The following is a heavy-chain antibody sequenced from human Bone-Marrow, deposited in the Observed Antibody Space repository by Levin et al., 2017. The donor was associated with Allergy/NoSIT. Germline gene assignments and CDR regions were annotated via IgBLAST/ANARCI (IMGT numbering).Heavy chain of an antibody. CDR2: IYHIGST. Sequence: KSGGSLRLSCTVSGGSITTHWWNWVRQTPGKGLEWIGNIYHIGSTNYNPSLKSRVTISLDTSKNKFSLTLTSVNAADTAVYYCARATGGGSYATSLDNWGQGTLVTVSS. CDR3: ARATGGGSYATSLDN. D-gene: IGHD3-16*01. CDR1: GGSITTHW. V-gene: IGHV4-59*11. J-gene: IGHJ4*01.